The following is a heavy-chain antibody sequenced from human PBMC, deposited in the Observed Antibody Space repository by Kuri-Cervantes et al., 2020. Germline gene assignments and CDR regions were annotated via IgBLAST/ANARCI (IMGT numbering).Heavy chain of an antibody. CDR1: GGSLNTYF. CDR2: VSYTGST. D-gene: IGHD2/OR15-2a*01. J-gene: IGHJ4*02. Sequence: SETLSLTCSVFGGSLNTYFWTWIRQSPGKELEWIGYVSYTGSTKYNPSLESRVTMSVDRSKNQFSLRMTSLTAADTAVYYCARDERLFYASAAYSTFDSWGPGIRVTVSS. CDR3: ARDERLFYASAAYSTFDS. V-gene: IGHV4-59*12.